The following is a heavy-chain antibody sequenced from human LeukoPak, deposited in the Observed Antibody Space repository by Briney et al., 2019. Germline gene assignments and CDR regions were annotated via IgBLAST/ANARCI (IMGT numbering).Heavy chain of an antibody. Sequence: PSETLSLTCAVSGGSISSSNWWSWVRQPPGKGLEWIGEIYHSGSTNYNPSLKSRVTISVDKSKNQFSLKLSSVTAADTAVYSCARDSPPAQSYGDYGYFDSWGQGPLVTVSS. V-gene: IGHV4-4*02. D-gene: IGHD4-17*01. CDR2: IYHSGST. J-gene: IGHJ4*02. CDR3: ARDSPPAQSYGDYGYFDS. CDR1: GGSISSSNW.